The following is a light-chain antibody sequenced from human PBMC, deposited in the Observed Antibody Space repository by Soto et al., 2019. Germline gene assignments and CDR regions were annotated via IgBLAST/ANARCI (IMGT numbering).Light chain of an antibody. CDR1: QDIKNY. J-gene: IGKJ2*02. CDR2: DAS. Sequence: DIPLTQSPSSVSASVGDRVTITCQASQDIKNYLIWYQQKPGKAPNLLIYDASTLGTGVSSRFSGSGSGTDFSLTITNLQPEDIATYFCQHYDSVPCTFGQGTRLEIK. V-gene: IGKV1-33*01. CDR3: QHYDSVPCT.